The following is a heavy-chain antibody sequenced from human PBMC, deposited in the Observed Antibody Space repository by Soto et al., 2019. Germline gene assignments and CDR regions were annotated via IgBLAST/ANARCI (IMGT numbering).Heavy chain of an antibody. CDR1: GGSISSGNYY. D-gene: IGHD3-16*01. V-gene: IGHV4-31*03. CDR3: ASMGLPWGELARNWFDP. Sequence: QVQLQESGPGLVKPSQTLSLTCTLSGGSISSGNYYWSWIRQHPGKGLDWIGYIYYSGSTHYNPSLKSRVTISLDTSNNHCALKLSSVTAADTAVYYCASMGLPWGELARNWFDPWGQGTLVTVSS. J-gene: IGHJ5*02. CDR2: IYYSGST.